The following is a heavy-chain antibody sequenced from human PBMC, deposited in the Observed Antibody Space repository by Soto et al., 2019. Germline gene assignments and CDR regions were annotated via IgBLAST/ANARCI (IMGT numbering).Heavy chain of an antibody. D-gene: IGHD7-27*01. V-gene: IGHV4-61*03. CDR1: GGSVSSANFY. CDR2: VYSTGTT. Sequence: PSETLSLTCTVSGGSVSSANFYWSWMRQPPGKGLEWIGFVYSTGTTNYNPSFKSRLTLSINTAKNHFSLKLTSLTPADTALYYCARAWGVKCDLPGAFDSWGQGSLVTVSS. CDR3: ARAWGVKCDLPGAFDS. J-gene: IGHJ4*02.